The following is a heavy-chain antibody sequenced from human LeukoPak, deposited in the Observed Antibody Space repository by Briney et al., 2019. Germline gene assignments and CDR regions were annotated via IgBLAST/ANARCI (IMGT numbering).Heavy chain of an antibody. CDR3: ATEVVGIRASGTGNWLDP. V-gene: IGHV1-18*01. CDR2: ISVKNGNT. Sequence: ASVKVSCKASGYTFTRYAIIWVRQAPGQGLEWMGWISVKNGNTKSAQKDQGRVTMTTDTSTNTAYMELRGLKSDDTAVYYCATEVVGIRASGTGNWLDPWGQGTLVTVSS. D-gene: IGHD1-1*01. CDR1: GYTFTRYA. J-gene: IGHJ5*02.